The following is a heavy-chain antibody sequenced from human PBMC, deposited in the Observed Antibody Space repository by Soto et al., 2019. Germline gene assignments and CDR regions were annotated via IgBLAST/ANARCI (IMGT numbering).Heavy chain of an antibody. CDR2: ISGSGGST. V-gene: IGHV3-23*01. CDR1: GFTFSNYA. J-gene: IGHJ6*02. D-gene: IGHD3-9*01. CDR3: AKRRSFAWGAMDV. Sequence: EVQLLESGGGLVQPGGSLRLSCAASGFTFSNYAMNWVRQAPGKGLEWVSGISGSGGSTYYADSVKGRFTISRDSSKNTLYLQMNSLRAEDTAVYYCAKRRSFAWGAMDVWGQGTTVTVSS.